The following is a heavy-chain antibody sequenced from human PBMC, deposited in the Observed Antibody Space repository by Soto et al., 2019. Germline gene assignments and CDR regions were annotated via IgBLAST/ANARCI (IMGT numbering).Heavy chain of an antibody. V-gene: IGHV3-23*01. CDR1: GFTFSSYA. CDR2: ISGSGGST. D-gene: IGHD1-26*01. J-gene: IGHJ4*02. Sequence: GGSLRLSCAASGFTFSSYAMSWVRQAPGKGLEWVSVISGSGGSTYYADSVKGRFTISRDNSKNTLYLQMNSLRAEDTAVYYCATIQWELQPTGDYWGQGTLVTVSS. CDR3: ATIQWELQPTGDY.